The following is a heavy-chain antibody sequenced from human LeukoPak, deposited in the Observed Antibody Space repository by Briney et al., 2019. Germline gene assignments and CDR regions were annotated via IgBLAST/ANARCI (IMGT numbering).Heavy chain of an antibody. CDR3: ASRYYYDNSGYRPLPIGAFDI. Sequence: GESLKISCKGSGHTFTNSWIAWVRQKPGKGLEWMGIIYPDDSDTRYNPSFQGQVTISADKSISTAYLQWSSLKASDTAMYYCASRYYYDNSGYRPLPIGAFDIWGQGTMVTVSS. V-gene: IGHV5-51*01. D-gene: IGHD3-22*01. CDR2: IYPDDSDT. CDR1: GHTFTNSW. J-gene: IGHJ3*02.